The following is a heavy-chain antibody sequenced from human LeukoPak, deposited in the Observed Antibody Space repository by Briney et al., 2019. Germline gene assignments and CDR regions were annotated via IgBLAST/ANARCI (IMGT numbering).Heavy chain of an antibody. V-gene: IGHV3-48*03. CDR2: ISSSGSSI. D-gene: IGHD2-21*02. CDR1: GFTFSSYE. J-gene: IGHJ4*02. CDR3: AKRGDSYYFDQ. Sequence: PGGSLRLSCAASGFTFSSYEMNWVRQAPGKGLEWVSYISSSGSSIYYADSVKGRFTISRDNAKNSLYLQMNSLRAEDTAVYYCAKRGDSYYFDQWGQGTLVTVSS.